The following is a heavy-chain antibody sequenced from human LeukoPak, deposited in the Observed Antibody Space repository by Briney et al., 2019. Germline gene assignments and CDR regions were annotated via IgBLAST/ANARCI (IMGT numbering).Heavy chain of an antibody. V-gene: IGHV4-59*01. J-gene: IGHJ4*02. CDR2: IYYSGST. Sequence: SETLSLACTVSGGSISSYYWSWIRQPPGKGLEWIGYIYYSGSTNYNPSLKSRVTISVDTSKNQFSLKLSSVTAADTAVYYCARTGYDRSYFDYWGQGTLVTVSS. CDR3: ARTGYDRSYFDY. CDR1: GGSISSYY. D-gene: IGHD3-22*01.